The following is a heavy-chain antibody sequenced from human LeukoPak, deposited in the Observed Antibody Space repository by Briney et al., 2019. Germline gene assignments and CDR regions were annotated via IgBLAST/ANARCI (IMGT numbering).Heavy chain of an antibody. V-gene: IGHV3-23*01. CDR1: GFTFSSYA. CDR3: AKDTSVARYCTNDICSPFDY. Sequence: GGSLRLSCAASGFTFSSYAMSWVRQAPGKGLQWVSAISGSGGDTYDADSVKGRFTISRDNSKNTLYLQMNSLRAEDTAVYYCAKDTSVARYCTNDICSPFDYWAREPWSPSPQ. D-gene: IGHD2-8*01. CDR2: ISGSGGDT. J-gene: IGHJ4*02.